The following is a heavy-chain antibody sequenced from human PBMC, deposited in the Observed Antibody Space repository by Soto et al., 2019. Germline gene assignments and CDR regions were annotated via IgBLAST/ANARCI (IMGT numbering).Heavy chain of an antibody. CDR3: ARDSHDMSLGHEYSSSDPGFYYYYYGMDV. J-gene: IGHJ6*02. Sequence: XGSLRLSCAAAGFTFSSYSMDWVRQAPGKGLDWVSSIISSSSYIYYADSVKGRFTISRDNAKNSLYLQMNSLRAEDTAVYYCARDSHDMSLGHEYSSSDPGFYYYYYGMDVWGQGTTVTVSS. V-gene: IGHV3-21*01. D-gene: IGHD6-6*01. CDR1: GFTFSSYS. CDR2: IISSSSYI.